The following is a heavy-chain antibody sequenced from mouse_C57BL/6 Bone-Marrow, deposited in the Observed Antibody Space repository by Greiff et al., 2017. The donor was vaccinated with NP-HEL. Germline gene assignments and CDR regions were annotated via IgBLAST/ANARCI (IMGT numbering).Heavy chain of an antibody. V-gene: IGHV1-81*01. J-gene: IGHJ3*01. D-gene: IGHD2-1*01. CDR3: ARRIYSWFAY. CDR2: IYPRSGNT. Sequence: VQLQQSGAELARPGASVKLSCKASGYTFTSYGISWVKQRTGQGLEWIGEIYPRSGNTYYNEKFKGKATLTADKSSSTAYMELRSLTSEDSAVYFYARRIYSWFAYWGQGTLVTVSA. CDR1: GYTFTSYG.